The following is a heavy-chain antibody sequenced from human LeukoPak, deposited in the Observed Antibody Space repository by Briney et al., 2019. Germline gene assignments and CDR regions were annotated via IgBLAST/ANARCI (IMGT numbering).Heavy chain of an antibody. J-gene: IGHJ4*02. Sequence: SETLSLTCAVSGYSISSGYYWGWIRPPPGKGLEWIGSIYHSGSTYYNPYLKSRVTISIDTSKNQFSLKLTSVTAADTAVYYCARVRANSGYGHFDFWGQGALVTVSS. D-gene: IGHD5-12*01. CDR2: IYHSGST. CDR1: GYSISSGYY. CDR3: ARVRANSGYGHFDF. V-gene: IGHV4-38-2*01.